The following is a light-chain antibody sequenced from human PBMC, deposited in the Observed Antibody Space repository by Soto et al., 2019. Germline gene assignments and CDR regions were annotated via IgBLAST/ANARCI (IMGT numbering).Light chain of an antibody. CDR3: QQYDSSSGYT. V-gene: IGKV1-5*01. CDR1: QSIRNW. Sequence: DIQMTQFPSTLSASVGDRVTITCRASQSIRNWLAWYQQKPGKAPKLLIYDASTLERGVPSRFSGSGSGTEFTLSISSLQPDDFATYYCQQYDSSSGYTFSQGTKLEIK. J-gene: IGKJ2*01. CDR2: DAS.